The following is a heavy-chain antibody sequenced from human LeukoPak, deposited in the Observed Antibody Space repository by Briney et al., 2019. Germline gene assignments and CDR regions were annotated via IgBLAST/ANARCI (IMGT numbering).Heavy chain of an antibody. Sequence: SETLSLTCAVYGGSFSGYYRSWIRQPPGKGLEWIGEINHSGSTNYNPSLKSRVTISVDTSKNRFSLKLSSVTVADTAVYYCARSGYSSSWYSDWFDPWGQGTLVTVSS. V-gene: IGHV4-34*01. CDR2: INHSGST. CDR1: GGSFSGYY. D-gene: IGHD6-13*01. CDR3: ARSGYSSSWYSDWFDP. J-gene: IGHJ5*02.